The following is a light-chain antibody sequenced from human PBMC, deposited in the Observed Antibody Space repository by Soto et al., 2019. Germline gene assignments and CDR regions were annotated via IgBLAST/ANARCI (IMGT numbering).Light chain of an antibody. J-gene: IGKJ4*01. CDR1: QSVGSN. CDR2: DAS. V-gene: IGKV3-15*01. Sequence: EIVLTQSPATLSVSPGERATLSCRASQSVGSNLAWYRQKPGQAPTVLIYDASFRATGIPPRFSGSGSGTAFTLTISSLQSEDFAVYYCQQYTNWPPITFGGGTKVEI. CDR3: QQYTNWPPIT.